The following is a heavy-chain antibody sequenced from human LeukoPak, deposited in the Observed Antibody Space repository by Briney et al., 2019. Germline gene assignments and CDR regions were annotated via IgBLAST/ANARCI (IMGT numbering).Heavy chain of an antibody. D-gene: IGHD1-26*01. J-gene: IGHJ4*02. V-gene: IGHV5-51*01. CDR3: ARHEGSGSYYSY. CDR2: ISPDDSDI. Sequence: GESLKISCKGSGYSFTTYWIAWVRQMPGRGLEWVGIISPDDSDIRYSPSFQGHVTISADKSISTAYLQWSSLQASDTAMYYCARHEGSGSYYSYWGQGTLVTVSS. CDR1: GYSFTTYW.